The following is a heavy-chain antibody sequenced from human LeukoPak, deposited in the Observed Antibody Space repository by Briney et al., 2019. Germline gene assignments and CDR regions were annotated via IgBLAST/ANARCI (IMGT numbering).Heavy chain of an antibody. CDR2: IYYSGGT. V-gene: IGHV4-59*01. J-gene: IGHJ5*02. Sequence: SETLSLTCTVSGYSISSYYWSWIRQPPGKGLEWIWYIYYSGGTKYNPSLKSRVTISLDKSKNKFSLKLTSLGAADTAVYYCVRGSEYGDPEFIDTWGQGTLVTVSS. CDR1: GYSISSYY. D-gene: IGHD4-17*01. CDR3: VRGSEYGDPEFIDT.